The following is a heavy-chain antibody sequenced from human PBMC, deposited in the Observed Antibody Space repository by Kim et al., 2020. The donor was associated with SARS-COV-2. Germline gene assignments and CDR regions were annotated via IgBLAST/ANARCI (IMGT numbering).Heavy chain of an antibody. CDR1: GFTFSSYA. D-gene: IGHD3-10*01. CDR2: ISGSGGST. CDR3: AKGFGELLEPPIGDV. V-gene: IGHV3-23*01. Sequence: GGSLRLSCAASGFTFSSYAMSWVRQAPGKGLEWVSAISGSGGSTYYADSVKGRFTISRDNSKNTLYLQMNSLRAEDTAVYYCAKGFGELLEPPIGDVWGQGTTVTVSS. J-gene: IGHJ6*02.